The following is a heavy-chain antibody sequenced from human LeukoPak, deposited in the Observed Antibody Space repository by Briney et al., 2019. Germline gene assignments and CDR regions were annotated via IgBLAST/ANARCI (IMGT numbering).Heavy chain of an antibody. CDR3: ARDQGRVTGTATYDY. CDR2: ISSSGSTI. D-gene: IGHD1-20*01. V-gene: IGHV3-11*04. J-gene: IGHJ4*02. Sequence: GGSLRLSCAASGFTFSDYYMSWIRQAPGKGLEWVSYISSSGSTIYYADSVKGRFTISRDNAKNSLYLQMYSLRAEDTAVYYCARDQGRVTGTATYDYWGQGTLVTVSS. CDR1: GFTFSDYY.